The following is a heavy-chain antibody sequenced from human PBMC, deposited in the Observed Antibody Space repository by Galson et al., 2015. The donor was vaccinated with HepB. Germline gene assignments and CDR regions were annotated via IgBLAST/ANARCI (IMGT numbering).Heavy chain of an antibody. CDR3: AKDRSSPRH. Sequence: SLRLSCAASGYTFSSYAMSWVRQAPGKGLQWVSAISGSGGNTYYADSVKGRFTISRDNSKNTLYLQMNSLRAEDTAVYYCAKDRSSPRHWGQGTLVTVSS. CDR2: ISGSGGNT. J-gene: IGHJ1*01. V-gene: IGHV3-23*01. CDR1: GYTFSSYA.